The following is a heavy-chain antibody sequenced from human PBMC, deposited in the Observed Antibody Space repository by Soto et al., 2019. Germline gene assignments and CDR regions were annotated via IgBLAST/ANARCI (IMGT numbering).Heavy chain of an antibody. D-gene: IGHD3-3*01. Sequence: AASVKVSCKASGYSFTSYGINWVRQATVQGLEWMGWMNPNSGNTGYAQKFQGRVTMTRNTSISTAYMELSSLRSEDTAVYYCASFGIPDRYDFWSGYYPVCGMDVWGQGTAVTVSS. J-gene: IGHJ6*02. V-gene: IGHV1-8*02. CDR1: GYSFTSYG. CDR3: ASFGIPDRYDFWSGYYPVCGMDV. CDR2: MNPNSGNT.